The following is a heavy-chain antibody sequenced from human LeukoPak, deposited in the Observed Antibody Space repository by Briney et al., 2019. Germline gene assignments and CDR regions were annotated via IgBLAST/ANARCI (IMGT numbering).Heavy chain of an antibody. CDR1: GYTFTSYG. D-gene: IGHD2-2*01. Sequence: GASVKVSCKASGYTFTSYGISWVRQAPGQGLEWMGWISAYNGNTNYAQKLQGRVTMTTDTSTSTAYMELRSLRSDDTAVYYCARDYGCTSCLTPQGPYYYMDVWGQGTLVTVSS. CDR2: ISAYNGNT. J-gene: IGHJ6*03. V-gene: IGHV1-18*01. CDR3: ARDYGCTSCLTPQGPYYYMDV.